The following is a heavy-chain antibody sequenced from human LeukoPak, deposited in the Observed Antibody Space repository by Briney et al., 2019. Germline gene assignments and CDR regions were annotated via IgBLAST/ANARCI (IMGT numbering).Heavy chain of an antibody. V-gene: IGHV1-46*01. Sequence: ASVKVSCKASGYTITSYYMHWVRQAPGQGLEWMGIINPSGGSTSYAQKFQGRVTMTRDTSTNTVYMELSSLRSEDTAVYYCARDRLERYSYGSFDYWGQGTLVTVSS. J-gene: IGHJ4*02. CDR3: ARDRLERYSYGSFDY. D-gene: IGHD5-18*01. CDR1: GYTITSYY. CDR2: INPSGGST.